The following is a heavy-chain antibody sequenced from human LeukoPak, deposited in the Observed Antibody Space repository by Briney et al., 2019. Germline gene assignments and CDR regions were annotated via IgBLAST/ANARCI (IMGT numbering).Heavy chain of an antibody. CDR1: GGSISSSNW. Sequence: PSGTLSLTCAVSGGSISSSNWWSWVRQPPGKGLEWIGEIYHSGSTNYNPSLKSRVTISVDTSKNQFSLKLSSVTAADTAVYYCARFEYSSSSAFDYWGQGTLVTVSS. V-gene: IGHV4-4*02. CDR3: ARFEYSSSSAFDY. D-gene: IGHD6-6*01. CDR2: IYHSGST. J-gene: IGHJ4*02.